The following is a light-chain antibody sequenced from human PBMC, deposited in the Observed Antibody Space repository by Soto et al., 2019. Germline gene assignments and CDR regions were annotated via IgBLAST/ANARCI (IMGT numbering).Light chain of an antibody. V-gene: IGLV2-14*01. CDR2: EVT. Sequence: QSALTQPASVSGSPGQSITISCTGSSSYIGVFNYVSWYQQTPGNAPKIIIFEVTNRPSGVSNRFSGSKSGNTASLTISGLQAEDEADYYCSSFASTYTLLFGGGTKLTVL. CDR1: SSYIGVFNY. J-gene: IGLJ2*01. CDR3: SSFASTYTLL.